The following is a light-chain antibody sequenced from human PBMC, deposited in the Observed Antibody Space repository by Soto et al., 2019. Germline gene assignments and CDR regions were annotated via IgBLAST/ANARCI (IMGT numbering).Light chain of an antibody. J-gene: IGKJ1*01. V-gene: IGKV3-20*01. CDR2: GAS. CDR3: QQYGSSRWT. CDR1: QSISSY. Sequence: EIVLTQSPATLSLSPGERATLSCRASQSISSYLAWYQQKPDQAPRLLIYGASSRATGIPDRFSGSGSGTDFTLTISRLEPEDFAVYYCQQYGSSRWTFGQGTKVEIK.